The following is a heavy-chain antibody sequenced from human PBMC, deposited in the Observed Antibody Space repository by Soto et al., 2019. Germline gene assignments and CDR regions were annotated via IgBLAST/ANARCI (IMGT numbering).Heavy chain of an antibody. CDR2: ISGTGGST. Sequence: EVQLLESGGGLVQPGGSLRRSCAASGFTFSSYGMSWVRQAPGKGLEWVSAISGTGGSTYYVDSVKGPFTITRDNSKNTLYLPMNSLRAEDTAVYYCAKSLSVGATTPFDYLGQGTLVTVSS. V-gene: IGHV3-23*01. CDR3: AKSLSVGATTPFDY. J-gene: IGHJ4*02. D-gene: IGHD1-26*01. CDR1: GFTFSSYG.